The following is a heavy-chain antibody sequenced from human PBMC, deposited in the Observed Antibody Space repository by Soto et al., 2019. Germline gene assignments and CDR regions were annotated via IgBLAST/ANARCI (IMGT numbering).Heavy chain of an antibody. CDR3: ARGLYGVETDP. J-gene: IGHJ5*02. D-gene: IGHD4-17*01. V-gene: IGHV1-46*03. CDR1: GYSFITSY. CDR2: INANGGTT. Sequence: ASVKVSCKASGYSFITSYMHWVRQAPGQGLEWMGIINANGGTTNYAQKFQGRVTMTRATSTSTVYMELSSLTSDDTAVYFYARGLYGVETDPRGQGTLVTVSS.